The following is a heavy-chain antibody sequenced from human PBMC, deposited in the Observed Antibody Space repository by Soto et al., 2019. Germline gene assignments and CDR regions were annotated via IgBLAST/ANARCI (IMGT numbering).Heavy chain of an antibody. D-gene: IGHD1-26*01. CDR3: ARDREGATGDY. Sequence: EVQLLESGGGFVQPGGSLRLSCAASGFTFSSYAMNWVRQAPGKGLEWVSSISGSAGTTNYASSVEGRFTISRDNSKNTLYLQMNSLRAEDTAVYYCARDREGATGDYWGQGTLVTVSS. J-gene: IGHJ4*02. CDR2: ISGSAGTT. CDR1: GFTFSSYA. V-gene: IGHV3-23*01.